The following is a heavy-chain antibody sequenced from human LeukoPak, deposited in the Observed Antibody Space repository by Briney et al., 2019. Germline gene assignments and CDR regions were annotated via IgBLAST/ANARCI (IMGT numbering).Heavy chain of an antibody. CDR3: ARGDPHADL. V-gene: IGHV3-48*03. Sequence: PGGSLRLSCAASGFDLNTYEMNWVRQAPGKGLEWIADITISGLTKNYADSVKGRFTISRDNAGTSLYLQMNSLRVEDTGVYYCARGDPHADLWGQGTLVTVSS. CDR2: ITISGLTK. CDR1: GFDLNTYE. J-gene: IGHJ5*02.